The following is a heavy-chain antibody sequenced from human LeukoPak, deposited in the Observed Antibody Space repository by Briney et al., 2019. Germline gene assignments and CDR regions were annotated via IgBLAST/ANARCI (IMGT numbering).Heavy chain of an antibody. Sequence: GGSLRLSCAASGFSFISYAMSWVRQAPGKGLEWVSTMDSSGGSTNYADSVKGRFSVSRDNSKNTLCLQMNSLRAEDTAVYYCAKEDDVAVAGHGSIDFWGQGSLVTVSS. CDR1: GFSFISYA. V-gene: IGHV3-23*01. D-gene: IGHD6-19*01. CDR2: MDSSGGST. J-gene: IGHJ4*02. CDR3: AKEDDVAVAGHGSIDF.